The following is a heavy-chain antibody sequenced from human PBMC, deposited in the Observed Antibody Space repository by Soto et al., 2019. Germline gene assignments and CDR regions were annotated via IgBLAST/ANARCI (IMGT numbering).Heavy chain of an antibody. Sequence: GGSLRLSCAASGFTFSSYWMSWVRQAPGKGLEWVANIKQDGSEKYYVDSVKGRFTISRDNAKNSLYLQMNSLRAEDTAVYYCARDGPPKSYYFDYWGQGTLVTVSS. CDR1: GFTFSSYW. CDR2: IKQDGSEK. J-gene: IGHJ4*02. V-gene: IGHV3-7*05. CDR3: ARDGPPKSYYFDY.